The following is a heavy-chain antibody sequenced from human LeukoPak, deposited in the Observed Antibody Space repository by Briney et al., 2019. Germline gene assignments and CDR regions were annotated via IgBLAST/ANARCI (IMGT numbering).Heavy chain of an antibody. CDR2: ISKTGTAP. CDR1: GFTFNNFA. Sequence: GGSLRLSCAGSGFTFNNFAMIWVRQAPGKGLGWVSGISKTGTAPYYADSVKGRFTISRDNYKNALYLQMNSLRGEDTAIYYGAKSDLFMSAAGIFDSWGQGTLVTVSS. CDR3: AKSDLFMSAAGIFDS. V-gene: IGHV3-23*01. J-gene: IGHJ4*02. D-gene: IGHD6-13*01.